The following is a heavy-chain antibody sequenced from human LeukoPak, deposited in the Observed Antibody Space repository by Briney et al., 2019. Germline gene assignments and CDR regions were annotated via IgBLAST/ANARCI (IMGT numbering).Heavy chain of an antibody. D-gene: IGHD3-22*01. CDR1: GFTFSSYA. Sequence: GGSLRLSCAAPGFTFSSYAMSWVRQAPGKGLEWVSAISGSGGSTYYADSVKGRFTISRDNSKNTLYLQMNSLRAEDTAVYYCAKRARRVNYYYYYMDVWGKGTTVTVSS. V-gene: IGHV3-23*01. CDR3: AKRARRVNYYYYYMDV. CDR2: ISGSGGST. J-gene: IGHJ6*03.